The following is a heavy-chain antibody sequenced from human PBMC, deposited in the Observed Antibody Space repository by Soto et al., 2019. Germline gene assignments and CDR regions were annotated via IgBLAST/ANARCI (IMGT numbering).Heavy chain of an antibody. CDR3: ARTYCSGGSCYGLNWFDP. V-gene: IGHV4-30-4*08. CDR2: IYDCGST. J-gene: IGHJ5*02. CDR1: GGSISSGDFY. D-gene: IGHD2-15*01. Sequence: TLSLTCTVSGGSISSGDFYWSWIRQQPGKGLEWIVYIYDCGSTYYNPSLKSRVTISVDTSKNQFSLKLSSVTAADTAVYYCARTYCSGGSCYGLNWFDPWGQGTLVTVSS.